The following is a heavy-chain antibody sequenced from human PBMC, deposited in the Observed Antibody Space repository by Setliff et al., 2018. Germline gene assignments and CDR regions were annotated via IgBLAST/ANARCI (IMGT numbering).Heavy chain of an antibody. D-gene: IGHD3-10*01. Sequence: SETLSLTCTVSGGSISSSSYYWGWIRQPPGKGLEWIGSIYCSGSTYYNPSLKSRVTISVDTSKNQFSLKLSSVTAADTAVYYCARLWRRIQQIDYWGQGTLVTVAS. CDR1: GGSISSSSYY. CDR3: ARLWRRIQQIDY. CDR2: IYCSGST. V-gene: IGHV4-39*07. J-gene: IGHJ4*02.